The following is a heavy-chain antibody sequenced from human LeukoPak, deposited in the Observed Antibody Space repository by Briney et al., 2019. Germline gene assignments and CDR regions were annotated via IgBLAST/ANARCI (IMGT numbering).Heavy chain of an antibody. CDR2: IYYSGST. CDR3: ARHDTYYDFWSAARGDYYMDV. D-gene: IGHD3-3*01. CDR1: GVSISSYY. Sequence: SETLSLTCTVSGVSISSYYWSWIRQPPGKGLEWIGYIYYSGSTNYNPSLKSRVTISVDTSKSQFSLKLSSVTAADTAVYYCARHDTYYDFWSAARGDYYMDVWGKGTTVTVSS. J-gene: IGHJ6*03. V-gene: IGHV4-59*01.